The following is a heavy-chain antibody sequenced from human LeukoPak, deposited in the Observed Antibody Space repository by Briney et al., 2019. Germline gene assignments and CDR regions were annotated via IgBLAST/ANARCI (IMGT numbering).Heavy chain of an antibody. J-gene: IGHJ4*02. CDR1: GFSVSSYD. V-gene: IGHV3-13*01. CDR2: IGTAGDT. D-gene: IGHD3-16*01. Sequence: GGSLRLSCAASGFSVSSYDMHWVRQAPGKGLEWVSGIGTAGDTYFPGSVKGRFTISRENAKNSLFLQMNSLRAEDTAVYYCARVNGYPYYFTGGWGQGTLVTVSS. CDR3: ARVNGYPYYFTGG.